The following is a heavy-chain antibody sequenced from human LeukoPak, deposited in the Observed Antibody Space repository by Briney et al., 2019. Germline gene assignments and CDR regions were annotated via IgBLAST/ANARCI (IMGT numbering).Heavy chain of an antibody. V-gene: IGHV3-11*04. CDR1: GFTFSDYY. Sequence: GGSLRLSCAASGFTFSDYYMSWIRQAPGKGLEWVSYISSSGSTIYYADPVKGRFTISRDNAKNSLYLQMNSLRAEDTAVYYCARPPYYYDSSGLDYWGQGTLVTVSS. CDR3: ARPPYYYDSSGLDY. D-gene: IGHD3-22*01. J-gene: IGHJ4*02. CDR2: ISSSGSTI.